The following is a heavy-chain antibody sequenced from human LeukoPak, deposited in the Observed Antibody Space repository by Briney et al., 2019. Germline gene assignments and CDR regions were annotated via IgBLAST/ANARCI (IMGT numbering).Heavy chain of an antibody. Sequence: GGSLRLSCAASGFTFSSSAMSWVRQAPGKGLEWVSAISNNGGYTYYADSVQGRYTISRDNSKSTLCLQMNSLRAEDTAVYYCAKQLGYCSDGSCYLPYWGQGTLVTVSS. D-gene: IGHD2-15*01. J-gene: IGHJ4*02. CDR3: AKQLGYCSDGSCYLPY. CDR2: ISNNGGYT. V-gene: IGHV3-23*01. CDR1: GFTFSSSA.